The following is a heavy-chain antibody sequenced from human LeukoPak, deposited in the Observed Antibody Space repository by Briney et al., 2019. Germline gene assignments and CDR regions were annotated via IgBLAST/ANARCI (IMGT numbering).Heavy chain of an antibody. CDR2: IKKDGSET. CDR3: ATVVRNDDQSKYRPFDY. Sequence: PGGSLRLSCAASGFAFSSYGMSWVRQAPGKGLEWVANIKKDGSETDYVDSVKGRFTISRDNAKNSLYLQMNSLRAEDTAVYYCATVVRNDDQSKYRPFDYWGQGTLVTVSS. D-gene: IGHD2-2*01. V-gene: IGHV3-7*01. J-gene: IGHJ4*02. CDR1: GFAFSSYG.